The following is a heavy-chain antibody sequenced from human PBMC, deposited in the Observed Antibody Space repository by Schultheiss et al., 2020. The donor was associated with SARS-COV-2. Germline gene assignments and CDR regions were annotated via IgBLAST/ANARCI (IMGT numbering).Heavy chain of an antibody. CDR2: MNPNSGGT. V-gene: IGHV1-2*02. CDR3: AEGTVPTAQPPQSDAFDI. Sequence: ASVKVSCKASGYTFTSYDINWVRQATGQGLEWMGWMNPNSGGTNYAQKFQGRVTMTRDTSISTAYMELSRLRSDDTAVYYCAEGTVPTAQPPQSDAFDIWGQGTMVTVSS. J-gene: IGHJ3*02. D-gene: IGHD2-2*01. CDR1: GYTFTSYD.